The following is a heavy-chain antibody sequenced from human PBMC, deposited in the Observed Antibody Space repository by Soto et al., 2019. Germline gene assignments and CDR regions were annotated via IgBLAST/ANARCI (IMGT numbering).Heavy chain of an antibody. V-gene: IGHV3-21*01. J-gene: IGHJ6*03. CDR1: GFTFSSYS. D-gene: IGHD1-7*01. Sequence: GGSLRLSCAASGFTFSSYSMNWVRQAPGKGLEWVSSISSSSSYIYYADSVKGRFTISRDNAKNSLYLQMNSLRAEDTAVYYCARDKYNWNYVDYYYYMDVWGKGTTVTVSS. CDR3: ARDKYNWNYVDYYYYMDV. CDR2: ISSSSSYI.